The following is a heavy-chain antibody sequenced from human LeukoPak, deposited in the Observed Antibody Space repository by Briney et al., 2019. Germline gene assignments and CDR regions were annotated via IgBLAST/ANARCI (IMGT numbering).Heavy chain of an antibody. V-gene: IGHV3-21*01. J-gene: IGHJ4*02. CDR3: ASASTTHYYDSSGLDY. D-gene: IGHD3-22*01. Sequence: GGSLRLSCAASGFAFSSYSMNWVRQAPGKGLEWVSSISRSSIYIYYADSVKGRFTISRDNAKNSLYLQMNSLRAEDTAVYYCASASTTHYYDSSGLDYWGQGTLVTVSS. CDR1: GFAFSSYS. CDR2: ISRSSIYI.